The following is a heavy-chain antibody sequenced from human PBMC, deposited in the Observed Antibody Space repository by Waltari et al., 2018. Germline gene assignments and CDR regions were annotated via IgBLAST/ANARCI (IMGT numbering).Heavy chain of an antibody. CDR1: GFTFSSYW. CDR2: IKQDGSEK. V-gene: IGHV3-7*01. CDR3: ARAPGEGWERDYYYYGMDV. J-gene: IGHJ6*02. D-gene: IGHD1-26*01. Sequence: EVQLVESGGGLVQPGGSLRLSCAASGFTFSSYWMSWVRQAPGKGLEWVANIKQDGSEKYYVDSVKGRFTISRDNAKNSLYLQMNSLRAEDTAVYYCARAPGEGWERDYYYYGMDVWGQGTTVTVSS.